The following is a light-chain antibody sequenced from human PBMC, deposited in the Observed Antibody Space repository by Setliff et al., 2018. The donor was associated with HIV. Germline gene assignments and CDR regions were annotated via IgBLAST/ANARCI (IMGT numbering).Light chain of an antibody. V-gene: IGKV4-1*01. CDR1: QSVLYSSTNKNY. Sequence: DIVMTQSPDSLAASLGDRATINCKSSQSVLYSSTNKNYLAWYQQKPGQPPRLLIYWASTRESGVPDRFTGGGSGTDFTLTISSLQTEDVAVYYCQQYYSTPQTFGQGTKVDIK. CDR2: WAS. CDR3: QQYYSTPQT. J-gene: IGKJ1*01.